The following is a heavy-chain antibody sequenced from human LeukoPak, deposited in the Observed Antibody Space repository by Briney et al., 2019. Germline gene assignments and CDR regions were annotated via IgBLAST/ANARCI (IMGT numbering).Heavy chain of an antibody. J-gene: IGHJ4*02. CDR2: ISGSGGST. CDR3: ANAGYSSGWYHH. Sequence: GGSLTLSCAASGFTFSSYAMSWVRQAPGKGLGWVSAISGSGGSTYYADSVKGRFTISRDNSKNTLYLQMNSLRAEDTAVYYCANAGYSSGWYHHWGQGTLVTVSS. V-gene: IGHV3-23*01. CDR1: GFTFSSYA. D-gene: IGHD6-19*01.